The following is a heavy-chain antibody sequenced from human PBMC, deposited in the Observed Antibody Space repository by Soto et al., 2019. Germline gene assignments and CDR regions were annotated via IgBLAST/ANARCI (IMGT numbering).Heavy chain of an antibody. V-gene: IGHV3-33*01. CDR3: ARAYCGNSECNLYFDN. CDR2: IYYDGSNK. CDR1: GFTFSTYA. Sequence: PGGSLRLSCVASGFTFSTYAMHWVRQAPGKGLEWVAVIYYDGSNKYYADSVKGRFNISRDNSRITLYLQLNSLRAEDTVVYYCARAYCGNSECNLYFDNWGQGTLVTVSS. J-gene: IGHJ4*02. D-gene: IGHD1-26*01.